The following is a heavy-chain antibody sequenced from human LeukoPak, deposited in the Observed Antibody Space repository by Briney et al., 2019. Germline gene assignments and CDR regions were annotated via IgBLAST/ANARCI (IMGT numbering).Heavy chain of an antibody. J-gene: IGHJ4*02. Sequence: PSETLSLTCTVSSGSINSYYWSWIRQPAGKGLEWIGRIYTSGITNYNPSLKGRVTMSVDTSKNEFSLKLSSVTAADTAVYYCARVMVGAKYYFDYWGQGTLVTVSS. V-gene: IGHV4-4*07. CDR3: ARVMVGAKYYFDY. D-gene: IGHD1-26*01. CDR1: SGSINSYY. CDR2: IYTSGIT.